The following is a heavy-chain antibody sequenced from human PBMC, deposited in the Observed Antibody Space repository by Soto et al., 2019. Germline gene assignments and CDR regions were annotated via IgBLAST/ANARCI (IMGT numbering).Heavy chain of an antibody. CDR3: ARDRRSYFDWLTDYYYYMDV. CDR1: GGSISSYY. J-gene: IGHJ6*03. Sequence: SETLSLTCTVSGGSISSYYWSWIRQPPGKGLEWIGCIYYSGSTNYNPSLKSRVTISVGTSKNQFSLKLSSVTAADTAVYYCARDRRSYFDWLTDYYYYMDVWGKGTTVTVSS. V-gene: IGHV4-59*01. CDR2: IYYSGST. D-gene: IGHD3-9*01.